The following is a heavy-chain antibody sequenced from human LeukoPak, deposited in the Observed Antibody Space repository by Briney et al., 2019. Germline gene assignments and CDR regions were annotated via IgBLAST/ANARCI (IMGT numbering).Heavy chain of an antibody. V-gene: IGHV1-2*06. CDR3: AREGDYSDLLDY. CDR1: GYTFTGYY. Sequence: GASVKVSCKASGYTFTGYYMHWVRQAPGQGLEWMGRINPNSGGTNYAQKFQGRVTMTRDTSISTAYMELSRLRSDDTAAYYCAREGDYSDLLDYWGQGALVTVSS. J-gene: IGHJ4*02. D-gene: IGHD4-11*01. CDR2: INPNSGGT.